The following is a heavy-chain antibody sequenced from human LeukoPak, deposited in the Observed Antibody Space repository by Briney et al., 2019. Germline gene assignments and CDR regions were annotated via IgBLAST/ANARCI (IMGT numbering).Heavy chain of an antibody. D-gene: IGHD2-2*01. CDR3: AKDPDIVVVPAAQGIDY. Sequence: GGSLRLSCAASGFTFSDYYMSWIRQAPGKGLEWVSYISSSGSTIYYADSVKGRFTISRDNSKNTLYLQMNSLRAEDTAVYYCAKDPDIVVVPAAQGIDYWGQGTLVTVSS. V-gene: IGHV3-11*04. CDR1: GFTFSDYY. J-gene: IGHJ4*02. CDR2: ISSSGSTI.